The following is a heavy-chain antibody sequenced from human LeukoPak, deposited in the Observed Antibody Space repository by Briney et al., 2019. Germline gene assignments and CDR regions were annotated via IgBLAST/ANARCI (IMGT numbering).Heavy chain of an antibody. J-gene: IGHJ6*02. CDR2: IYYSGST. Sequence: TSETLSLTCTVSGGSISSGGYYWSWIRQHPGKGLEWIGYIYYSGSTYYNPSLKSRVTISVDTSKNQFSLKLSSVTAADTAVYYCARDGSYYYYYGMDVWGQGTTVTVSS. V-gene: IGHV4-31*03. CDR3: ARDGSYYYYYGMDV. CDR1: GGSISSGGYY. D-gene: IGHD2-15*01.